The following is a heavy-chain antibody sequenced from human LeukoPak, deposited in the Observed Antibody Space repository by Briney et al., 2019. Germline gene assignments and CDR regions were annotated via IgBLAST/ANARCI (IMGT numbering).Heavy chain of an antibody. CDR1: GFTFSSYG. V-gene: IGHV3-30*18. CDR2: ISYDGSNK. Sequence: GGSLRLSCAASGFTFSSYGMHWVRQAPGKGLEWVAVISYDGSNKYYADSVKGRFTISRDNSKNTLYLQMNSLRAEDTAVYYCAKGQNLWYREPYDACDIWGQGTMVTVSS. D-gene: IGHD3-10*01. CDR3: AKGQNLWYREPYDACDI. J-gene: IGHJ3*02.